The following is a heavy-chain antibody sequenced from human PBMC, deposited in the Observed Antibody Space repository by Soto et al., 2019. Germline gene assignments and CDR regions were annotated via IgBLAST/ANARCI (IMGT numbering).Heavy chain of an antibody. Sequence: LRLSCTASGFTLSTYTMNWVRQAPGKVLEWCSSIRISSSDIYYADSVRGRFTISRDNAKTKLYLQMNSMRAADTAVYCCWRGMNPLFGGQGTLVTVSS. V-gene: IGHV3-21*06. CDR1: GFTLSTYT. CDR3: WRGMNPLF. J-gene: IGHJ4*01. CDR2: IRISSSDI.